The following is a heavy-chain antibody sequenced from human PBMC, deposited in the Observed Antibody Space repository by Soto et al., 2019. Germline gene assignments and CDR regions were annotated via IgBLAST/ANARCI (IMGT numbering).Heavy chain of an antibody. CDR1: GGTFSSYA. CDR3: ARAHWNDVDRLFDY. J-gene: IGHJ4*02. V-gene: IGHV1-69*13. Sequence: GASVKVSCKASGGTFSSYAISWVRQAPGQGLEWMGGIIPIFGTANYAQKFQGRVTITADESTSTAYMELSSLRSEDTAVYYCARAHWNDVDRLFDYWGQGTLVTVSS. CDR2: IIPIFGTA. D-gene: IGHD1-1*01.